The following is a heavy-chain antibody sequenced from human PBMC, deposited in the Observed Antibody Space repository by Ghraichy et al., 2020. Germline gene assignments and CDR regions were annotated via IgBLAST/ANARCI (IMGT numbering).Heavy chain of an antibody. Sequence: GSLSLTCAVHGGSFSGYYWSWIRQPPGKGREWIGEINHSGSTNYNPPLKNRVTISLDTSKDQFSLKLSSVTAADTAVYYCARGLYDFWSGYSNWFDPWGQGTRVTVSS. CDR1: GGSFSGYY. CDR3: ARGLYDFWSGYSNWFDP. D-gene: IGHD3-3*01. CDR2: INHSGST. J-gene: IGHJ5*02. V-gene: IGHV4-34*01.